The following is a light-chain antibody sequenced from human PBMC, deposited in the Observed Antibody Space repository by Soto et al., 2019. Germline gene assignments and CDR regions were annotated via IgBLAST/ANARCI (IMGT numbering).Light chain of an antibody. CDR1: SSDVGSYNL. Sequence: QSALSQPAPVSGSPGQSITISCTGSSSDVGSYNLVSWYQHHPGKAPKLMIYEGSKRPSGVSNRFSGSKSGNTASLTISGLQTEDEADYYCCSYAGSSNLVAFGGGTKVTVL. CDR2: EGS. CDR3: CSYAGSSNLVA. J-gene: IGLJ2*01. V-gene: IGLV2-23*01.